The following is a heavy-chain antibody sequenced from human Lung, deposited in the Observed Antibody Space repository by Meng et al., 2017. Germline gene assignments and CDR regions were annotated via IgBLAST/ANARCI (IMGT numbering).Heavy chain of an antibody. Sequence: QGQLQQWGAGLLKPSETLSLTCAVYGGSFSGYYWSWICQPPGKGLEWIGEIIDSGSTNYNPSLKSRVTISVDTSKNQFSLRVTSVTAADRAVYYCVRRTYSSGWYFDYWGQGTLVTVSS. CDR2: IIDSGST. J-gene: IGHJ4*02. CDR3: VRRTYSSGWYFDY. D-gene: IGHD6-19*01. V-gene: IGHV4-34*02. CDR1: GGSFSGYY.